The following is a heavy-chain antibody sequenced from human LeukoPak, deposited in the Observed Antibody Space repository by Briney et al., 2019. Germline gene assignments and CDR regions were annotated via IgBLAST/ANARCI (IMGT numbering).Heavy chain of an antibody. CDR2: IYSGGST. CDR3: ASPSGSYPKGFDY. Sequence: GGSLRLSCAASGFTVSSNYMSWVRQAPGKGLEWVSVIYSGGSTYYADSVKGRFTISRDNSKNTLYLQMNSLRAEDTAVYYCASPSGSYPKGFDYWGQGTLVTVSS. CDR1: GFTVSSNY. V-gene: IGHV3-53*01. D-gene: IGHD1-26*01. J-gene: IGHJ4*02.